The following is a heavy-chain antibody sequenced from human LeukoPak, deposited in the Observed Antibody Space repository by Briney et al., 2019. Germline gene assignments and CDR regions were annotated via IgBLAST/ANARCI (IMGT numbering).Heavy chain of an antibody. CDR1: GGSFSGYY. J-gene: IGHJ4*02. D-gene: IGHD3-22*01. CDR2: INHSGST. Sequence: SETLSLTCAVYGGSFSGYYWSWIRQPPGKGLEWIGEINHSGSTNYNPSLKSRVTISVDTSKNQFSLKLSSVTAADTAVYYCARGGGGYDGIVVVIWYFDYWGQGTLVTVSS. V-gene: IGHV4-34*01. CDR3: ARGGGGYDGIVVVIWYFDY.